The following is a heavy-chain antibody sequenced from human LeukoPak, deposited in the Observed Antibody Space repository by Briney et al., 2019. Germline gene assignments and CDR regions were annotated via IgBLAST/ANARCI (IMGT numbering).Heavy chain of an antibody. CDR3: ASKPNYDILTGYSGWFDP. CDR2: IIHILGIA. J-gene: IGHJ5*02. D-gene: IGHD3-9*01. V-gene: IGHV1-69*04. CDR1: GGTFSSYA. Sequence: SVKVSCKASGGTFSSYAISWVRQAPGQGLEWMGRIIHILGIANYAQKFQGRVTITADKSTSTAYMELSSLRSEDTAVYYCASKPNYDILTGYSGWFDPWGQGTLVTVSS.